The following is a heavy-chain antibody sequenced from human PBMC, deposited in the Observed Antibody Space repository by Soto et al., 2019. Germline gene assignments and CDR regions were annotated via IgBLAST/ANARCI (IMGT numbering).Heavy chain of an antibody. V-gene: IGHV1-18*01. CDR3: ARELNTESSAYYSFAF. Sequence: QVQLVQSGPEVKMPGASVKVSCKTSGYIFTAYGLAWLRQAPGQRPEWMGWVSTNDDRTNYAQKFKGRVTMTTDRSTTTTSMELRSLRPDDTAVYYCARELNTESSAYYSFAFWGQGTLVTVSS. D-gene: IGHD3-22*01. CDR1: GYIFTAYG. J-gene: IGHJ4*02. CDR2: VSTNDDRT.